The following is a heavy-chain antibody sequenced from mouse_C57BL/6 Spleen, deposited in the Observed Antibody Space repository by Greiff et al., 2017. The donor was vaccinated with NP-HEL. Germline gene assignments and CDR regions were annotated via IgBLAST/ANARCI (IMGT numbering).Heavy chain of an antibody. V-gene: IGHV1-69*01. CDR3: ARGGQLRLRRVYAMDY. CDR1: GYTFTSYW. CDR2: IDPSDSYT. Sequence: QVQLKQPGAELVMPGASVKLSCKASGYTFTSYWMHWVKQRPGQGLEWIGEIDPSDSYTNYNQKFKGKSTLTGDKSSSTAYMQLSSLTSEDSAVYYCARGGQLRLRRVYAMDYWGQGTSVTVSS. D-gene: IGHD3-2*02. J-gene: IGHJ4*01.